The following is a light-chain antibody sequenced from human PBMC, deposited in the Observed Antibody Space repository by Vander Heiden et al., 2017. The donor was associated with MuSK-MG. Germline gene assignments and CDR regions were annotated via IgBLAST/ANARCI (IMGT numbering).Light chain of an antibody. Sequence: QSVLTQPPSASGAPGQRVVISCSGSTSNIGATIVNWYQHFPGTAPKFLIYRNDQRASGVPDRFTASKSGTSASLAISGLQSEDEADYYCAAWDDSLNALVFGSGTKVTVL. CDR3: AAWDDSLNALV. CDR1: TSNIGATI. V-gene: IGLV1-44*01. J-gene: IGLJ1*01. CDR2: RND.